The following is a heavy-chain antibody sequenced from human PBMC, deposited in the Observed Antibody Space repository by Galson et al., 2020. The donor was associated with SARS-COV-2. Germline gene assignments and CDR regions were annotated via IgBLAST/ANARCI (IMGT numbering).Heavy chain of an antibody. CDR2: IWYDGSNK. CDR1: GFTFSSYG. V-gene: IGHV3-33*01. CDR3: ARDYGDYYYYGMDV. Sequence: GGSLRLSCAASGFTFSSYGMHWVRQAQGKGLEWVAVIWYDGSNKYYADSVKGRFTISRDNSKNTLYLQMNSLRAEDTAVYYCARDYGDYYYYGMDVWGQGTTVTVSS. D-gene: IGHD4-17*01. J-gene: IGHJ6*02.